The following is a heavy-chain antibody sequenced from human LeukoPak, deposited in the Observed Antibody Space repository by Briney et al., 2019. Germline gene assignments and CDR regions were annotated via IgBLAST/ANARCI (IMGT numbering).Heavy chain of an antibody. CDR1: GGSFSRTSYN. CDR2: VYYSGST. J-gene: IGHJ3*02. CDR3: ARSNVVVLPAGRWDDAFDI. D-gene: IGHD2-2*01. Sequence: SETLSLTCTASGGSFSRTSYNWAWIRQPPGKGLEWIGSVYYSGSTYYNPSLKSRVTISVDTSKNQFSLSLSSVTAADTAVYYCARSNVVVLPAGRWDDAFDIWGQGTMVTVSS. V-gene: IGHV4-39*01.